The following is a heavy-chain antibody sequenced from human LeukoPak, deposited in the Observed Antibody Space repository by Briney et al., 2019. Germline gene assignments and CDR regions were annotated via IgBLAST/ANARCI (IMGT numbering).Heavy chain of an antibody. J-gene: IGHJ4*02. CDR2: IWYDGSNK. CDR1: GFTFCSYG. D-gene: IGHD4-17*01. CDR3: ARATPADY. Sequence: GGSLRLSCAASGFTFCSYGMPWVPQAPGKGLEWVAVIWYDGSNKYYADSVKGRFTISRDNSKNTLYLQMNSLRAEDTAVYYCARATPADYWGQGTLVTVSS. V-gene: IGHV3-33*01.